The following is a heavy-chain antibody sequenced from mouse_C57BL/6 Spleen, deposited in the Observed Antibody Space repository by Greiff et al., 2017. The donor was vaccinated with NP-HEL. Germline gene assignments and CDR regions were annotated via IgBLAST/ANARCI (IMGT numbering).Heavy chain of an antibody. CDR1: GYSFTGYY. CDR2: INPSTGGT. Sequence: EVQLQESGPELVKPGASVKISCKASGYSFTGYYMNWVKQSPEKSLEWIGEINPSTGGTNYNQKFKAKATLTVDKSSSTAYMQLKGLTSGDSSVYYCARGGIDYWGQGTTLTVSS. J-gene: IGHJ2*01. CDR3: ARGGIDY. V-gene: IGHV1-42*01.